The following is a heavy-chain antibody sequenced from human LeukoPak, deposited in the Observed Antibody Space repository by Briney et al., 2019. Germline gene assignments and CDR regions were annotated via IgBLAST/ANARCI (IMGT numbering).Heavy chain of an antibody. CDR3: ARGLDFWSGYFDY. Sequence: GASVKVSCKASGGTFSSYAISWVRQAPGQGLEWMGGIIPIFGTANYAQKFRGRVTITADESTSTAYMELSSLRSEDTAVYYCARGLDFWSGYFDYWGQGTLVTVSS. V-gene: IGHV1-69*13. J-gene: IGHJ4*02. D-gene: IGHD3-3*01. CDR2: IIPIFGTA. CDR1: GGTFSSYA.